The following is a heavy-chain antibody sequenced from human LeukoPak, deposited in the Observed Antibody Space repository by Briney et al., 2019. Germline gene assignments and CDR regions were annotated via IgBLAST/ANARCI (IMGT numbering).Heavy chain of an antibody. CDR2: INHSGST. J-gene: IGHJ6*02. CDR1: GGSFTGYY. CDR3: ARIPISTYGMDV. V-gene: IGHV4-34*01. D-gene: IGHD3-3*02. Sequence: PSETLSLTRAVYGGSFTGYYWSWIRQPPGKGLEWIGEINHSGSTSYNPSLKSRLTISVDTSNNQFSLRLSSVTAADTAVYYCARIPISTYGMDVWGQGTTVTVSS.